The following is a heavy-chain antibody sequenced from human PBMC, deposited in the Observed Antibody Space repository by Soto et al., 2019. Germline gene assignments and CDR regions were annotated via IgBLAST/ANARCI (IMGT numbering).Heavy chain of an antibody. CDR3: ARSGRVAGAGAFDY. V-gene: IGHV3-30-3*01. CDR1: GFTFSSYA. J-gene: IGHJ4*02. D-gene: IGHD2-15*01. Sequence: QVQLVESGGGVVQPGRSLRLSCAACGFTFSSYAMHWVRQAPGKGLEWVAVILYDGSNKYYADSVKDRFTISRDNSKNTLYLQINSRGAEDTAVYYCARSGRVAGAGAFDYWGQGTLVTVSS. CDR2: ILYDGSNK.